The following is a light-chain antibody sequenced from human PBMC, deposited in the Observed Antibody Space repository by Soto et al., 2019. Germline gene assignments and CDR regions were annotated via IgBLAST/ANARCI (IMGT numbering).Light chain of an antibody. CDR3: QQYYSYLVT. V-gene: IGKV1-8*01. CDR2: AAS. CDR1: QGISSY. J-gene: IGKJ1*01. Sequence: AIRMTQSPSSLSASTGDRVTITCRASQGISSYLAWYQQKPGKAPKLLIYAASTLQSGVPSRFSGSGSGTDFTLTISCLQSADFATYYCQQYYSYLVTFGQGTKVDIK.